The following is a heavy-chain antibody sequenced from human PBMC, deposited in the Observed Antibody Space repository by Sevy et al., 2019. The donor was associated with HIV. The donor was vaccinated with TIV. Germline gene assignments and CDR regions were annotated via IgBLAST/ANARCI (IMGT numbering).Heavy chain of an antibody. CDR2: VNNDGSVK. Sequence: GGSLRLSCVASGFSLNNYWMNWVRQAPGKGLEWVASVNNDGSVKYYVDSVRVCFTISRDNARNLVFLQMSSLRVDDSALYYCVKAIAKDGSFWGQGTLVTVSS. D-gene: IGHD6-13*01. CDR1: GFSLNNYW. CDR3: VKAIAKDGSF. J-gene: IGHJ4*02. V-gene: IGHV3-7*01.